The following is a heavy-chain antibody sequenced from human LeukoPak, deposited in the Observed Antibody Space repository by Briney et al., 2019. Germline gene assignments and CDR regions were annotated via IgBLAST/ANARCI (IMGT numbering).Heavy chain of an antibody. CDR3: ARGVWQGESYYNYLDY. CDR2: ISSSSDT. V-gene: IGHV3-48*03. J-gene: IGHJ4*02. Sequence: GGSLRLSCATSGFTFSSYEMNWVRQAPGKGLEWVSYISSSSDTYYADSVKGRFTGSRDNAKNSLYLQMNSLRAEDTAVYYCARGVWQGESYYNYLDYWGQGTLVTVSS. CDR1: GFTFSSYE. D-gene: IGHD1-26*01.